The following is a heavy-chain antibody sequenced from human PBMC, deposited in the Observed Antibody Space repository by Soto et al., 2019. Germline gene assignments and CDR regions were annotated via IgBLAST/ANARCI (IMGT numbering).Heavy chain of an antibody. D-gene: IGHD3-3*01. CDR2: IYYSGST. CDR1: GGSISSYY. Sequence: SATXSLACTVSGGSISSYYWRLIRQPPGKGLEWIGYIYYSGSTDYNPSLKSRVIISVDTSKNQLSLKLSSVTAADTAVYYCAREVLRSAYLDYWGQGTLVTVYS. V-gene: IGHV4-59*01. CDR3: AREVLRSAYLDY. J-gene: IGHJ4*02.